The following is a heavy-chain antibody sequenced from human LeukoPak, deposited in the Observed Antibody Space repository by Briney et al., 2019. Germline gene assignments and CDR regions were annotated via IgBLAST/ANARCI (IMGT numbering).Heavy chain of an antibody. CDR3: ARDGLVWGSYRPGVDY. D-gene: IGHD3-16*02. V-gene: IGHV1-18*01. J-gene: IGHJ4*02. Sequence: GASVKLSCKASGYTFTSYGISWVRQAPGQGLEWMGWISAYNGNTNFAQKLQGRLTMTTDTSTSTAYMELRSLGSDDTAVYYCARDGLVWGSYRPGVDYWGQGTLVTVSS. CDR1: GYTFTSYG. CDR2: ISAYNGNT.